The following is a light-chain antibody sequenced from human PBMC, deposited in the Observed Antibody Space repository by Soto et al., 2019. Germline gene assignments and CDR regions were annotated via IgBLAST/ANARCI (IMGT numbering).Light chain of an antibody. J-gene: IGKJ1*01. V-gene: IGKV3-20*01. Sequence: EIVLTQSPGTLSLSPGERASLSCRASQTVSSRFLAWYQQKPGQAPRVLLYGASTRATGIPDRFSGSGSGTDFPLPISRLEPEDVALYFCHQYESSRTFGQGTKVEMK. CDR3: HQYESSRT. CDR1: QTVSSRF. CDR2: GAS.